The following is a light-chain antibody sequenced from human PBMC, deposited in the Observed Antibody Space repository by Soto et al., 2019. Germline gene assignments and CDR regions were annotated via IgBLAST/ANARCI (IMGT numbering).Light chain of an antibody. J-gene: IGKJ5*01. V-gene: IGKV3-20*01. Sequence: EIVLTQSPATLSLSLGDTVTLSCRASQSVSRSYLAWYQHKPGQAPRLLIYGASRRATGIPDRFSGSGSGTDFTLTISSLDPEDFVVYYCQHYGGSITFGQGTRLEI. CDR3: QHYGGSIT. CDR2: GAS. CDR1: QSVSRSY.